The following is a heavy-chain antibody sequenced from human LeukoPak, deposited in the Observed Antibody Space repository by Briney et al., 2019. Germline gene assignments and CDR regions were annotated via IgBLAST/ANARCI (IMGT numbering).Heavy chain of an antibody. Sequence: GGSLRLSCAASGFTFSSNTMSWVRQAPGKGLGWVSAITGSGDSTYHADSVKGRFTISRDNSKNTLYLQMNSLRAEDTAVYYCAKANYHDSSGHYENLDYWGQGTLVTASS. CDR2: ITGSGDST. CDR3: AKANYHDSSGHYENLDY. CDR1: GFTFSSNT. V-gene: IGHV3-23*01. J-gene: IGHJ4*02. D-gene: IGHD3-22*01.